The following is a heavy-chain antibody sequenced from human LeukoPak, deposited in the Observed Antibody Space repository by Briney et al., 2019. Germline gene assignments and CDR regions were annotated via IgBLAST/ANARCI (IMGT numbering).Heavy chain of an antibody. Sequence: SETLSLTCAVSGYSVSSSYWWSWVRQPPGKGLEWIGEISHRGNTNYNPSLKSRVTTSVDKSKNQLSLKLSSVTAADTAVYYCAREAGDYSRGFDYWGQGTLVTVSS. J-gene: IGHJ4*02. D-gene: IGHD2-15*01. V-gene: IGHV4-4*02. CDR1: GYSVSSSYW. CDR3: AREAGDYSRGFDY. CDR2: ISHRGNT.